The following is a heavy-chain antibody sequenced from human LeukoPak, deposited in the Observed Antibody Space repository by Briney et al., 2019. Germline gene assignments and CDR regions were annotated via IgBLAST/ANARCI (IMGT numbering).Heavy chain of an antibody. Sequence: PGGSLRLACAASGFTFSNYAMSWVRQAPGRGLDWVSTLSDSGSSTYYADSVKGRFTISRDNSKNTLYLHMDRLRVENTATYYCAKVPYSDYGSGRPPFMDVWGQGTTVAVSS. CDR3: AKVPYSDYGSGRPPFMDV. D-gene: IGHD3-10*01. CDR1: GFTFSNYA. CDR2: LSDSGSST. V-gene: IGHV3-23*01. J-gene: IGHJ6*02.